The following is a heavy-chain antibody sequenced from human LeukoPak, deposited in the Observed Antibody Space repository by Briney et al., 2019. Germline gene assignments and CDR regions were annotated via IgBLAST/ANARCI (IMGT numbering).Heavy chain of an antibody. Sequence: GGSLRLSCAASGFTFSSYWMSWVRQAPGKGLEWVANIKQDGSEKYYVDSVKGRFTISRDNAKNSLYLQMNSLRADDTAVYYCARDPELTYYDFWSGYYRPLYFDYWGQGTLVTVSS. CDR3: ARDPELTYYDFWSGYYRPLYFDY. CDR2: IKQDGSEK. CDR1: GFTFSSYW. D-gene: IGHD3-3*01. J-gene: IGHJ4*02. V-gene: IGHV3-7*01.